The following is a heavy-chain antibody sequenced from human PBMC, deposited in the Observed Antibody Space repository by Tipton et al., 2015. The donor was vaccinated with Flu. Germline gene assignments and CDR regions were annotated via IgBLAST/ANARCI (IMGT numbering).Heavy chain of an antibody. CDR2: IYYSGST. Sequence: TLSLTCTVSGGSISSSSYYWGWIRQPPGKGLEWIESIYYSGSTYYNPSLKSRVTISVDTSKNQFSLKLSSVTAADTAVYCCARERDTGAYYFDYWGQGTLVTVSS. CDR3: ARERDTGAYYFDY. D-gene: IGHD5-18*01. J-gene: IGHJ4*02. CDR1: GGSISSSSYY. V-gene: IGHV4-39*07.